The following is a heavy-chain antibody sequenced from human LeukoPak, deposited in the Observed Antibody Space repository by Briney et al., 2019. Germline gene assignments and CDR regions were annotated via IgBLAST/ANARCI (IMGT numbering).Heavy chain of an antibody. CDR2: INAGNGNT. Sequence: GASVKVSCKASGYTFTSYAMHWVRQAPGQRLEWMGWINAGNGNTKYSQEFQGRVTITRDTSASTAYMELSSLRSEDMAVYYCARGDCSGGSCHFDYWGQGTLVTVSS. D-gene: IGHD2-15*01. CDR3: ARGDCSGGSCHFDY. J-gene: IGHJ4*02. V-gene: IGHV1-3*03. CDR1: GYTFTSYA.